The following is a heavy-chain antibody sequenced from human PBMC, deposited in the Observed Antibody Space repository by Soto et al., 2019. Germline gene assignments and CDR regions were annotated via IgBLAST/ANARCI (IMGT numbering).Heavy chain of an antibody. CDR1: GDSVSSPYY. V-gene: IGHV4-4*02. CDR2: VFHTGTT. CDR3: ARSAGWYAVHS. D-gene: IGHD6-19*01. J-gene: IGHJ5*01. Sequence: QVQLQESGPGLVKPSGTLSLTCAVSGDSVSSPYYWCWVRQPPGKGLEWIGEVFHTGTTSYNPSLRSRVIISMDKSINQFSLDLSSVTAAVTAVYYCARSAGWYAVHSRGPGTLVIVSS.